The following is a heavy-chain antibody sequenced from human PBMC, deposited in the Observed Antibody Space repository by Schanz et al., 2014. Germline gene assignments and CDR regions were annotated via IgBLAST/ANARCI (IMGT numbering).Heavy chain of an antibody. Sequence: QVQLVESGGGVVQPGRSLRLSCAAYGFTLSSYAMHWVRQAPGKGLEWVAVISYDGSNKYYADSVKGRFTISRDNSKNTLYLQMNTLRAEDTAVYYCARDRGYRSGGSCLTFDYWGQGTLXTVSS. V-gene: IGHV3-30-3*01. CDR2: ISYDGSNK. CDR3: ARDRGYRSGGSCLTFDY. CDR1: GFTLSSYA. D-gene: IGHD2-15*01. J-gene: IGHJ4*02.